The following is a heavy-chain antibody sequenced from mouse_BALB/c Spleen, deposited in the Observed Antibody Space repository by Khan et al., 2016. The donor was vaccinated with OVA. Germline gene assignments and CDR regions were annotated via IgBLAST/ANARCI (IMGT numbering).Heavy chain of an antibody. CDR2: INPSNGGA. J-gene: IGHJ3*01. V-gene: IGHV1S81*02. CDR3: TRSGYGSFVY. D-gene: IGHD2-2*01. CDR1: GYTFTAYY. Sequence: QVRLQQSGAELVTPGASVKLSCQASGYTFTAYYMYWVKQSPGQGLEWIGEINPSNGGANFNEKFKSKATLTVDKSSSTAYMQLSSLTSEDSAVYYCTRSGYGSFVYWGQGTLVTVSA.